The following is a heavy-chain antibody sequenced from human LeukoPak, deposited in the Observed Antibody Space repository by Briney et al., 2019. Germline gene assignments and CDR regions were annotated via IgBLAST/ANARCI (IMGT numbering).Heavy chain of an antibody. J-gene: IGHJ4*02. D-gene: IGHD3-10*01. V-gene: IGHV4-31*11. Sequence: PSQTLSLTCAVSGGSISSGGYYWSWIRQHPGKGLEWIGYIYYSGSTYYNPSLKSRVTISVDTSKNQFSLKLSSVTAADTAVYYCAKDAYYYGSGSADDWGQGTLVTVSS. CDR2: IYYSGST. CDR3: AKDAYYYGSGSADD. CDR1: GGSISSGGYY.